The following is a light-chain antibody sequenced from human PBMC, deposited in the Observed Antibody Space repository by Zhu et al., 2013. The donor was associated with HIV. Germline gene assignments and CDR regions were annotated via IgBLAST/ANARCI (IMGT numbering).Light chain of an antibody. V-gene: IGKV1-5*01. Sequence: DIQMTQSPSTLSASVGDRVTITCRASQSISSWLAWYQQKPGEAPKFLIYGASTSGIGVPARFSASGSGTEFTLTISSLKPEDFATYYCLQESTYPYSFGQGTKLEIK. CDR2: GAS. CDR1: QSISSW. J-gene: IGKJ2*03. CDR3: LQESTYPYS.